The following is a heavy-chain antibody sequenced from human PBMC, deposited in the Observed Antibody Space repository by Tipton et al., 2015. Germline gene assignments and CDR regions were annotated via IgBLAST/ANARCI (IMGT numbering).Heavy chain of an antibody. V-gene: IGHV4-38-2*01. CDR3: ARVPTTVTTYFDY. Sequence: TLSLTCAVSAYSISSDYYWGWIRQPPGKGLEWIGSISHSGSTNYNPSLKSRVTISVDTSKNQFSLKLSSVTAADTAVYYCARVPTTVTTYFDYWGQGTLVTVSS. D-gene: IGHD4-17*01. J-gene: IGHJ4*02. CDR2: ISHSGST. CDR1: AYSISSDYY.